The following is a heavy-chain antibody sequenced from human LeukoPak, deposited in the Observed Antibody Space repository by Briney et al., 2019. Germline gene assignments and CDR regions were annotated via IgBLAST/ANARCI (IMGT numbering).Heavy chain of an antibody. Sequence: GASVKVSCKASGYTFTSYGISWVRQAPGQGLEWMGWISAYNGNTNYAQKLQGRVTMTTDTSTSTAYMELRSLRSDDTAVYYCARELGYCSSTSCYTYDYWGKGTTVTVSS. CDR3: ARELGYCSSTSCYTYDY. D-gene: IGHD2-2*02. V-gene: IGHV1-18*01. J-gene: IGHJ6*04. CDR1: GYTFTSYG. CDR2: ISAYNGNT.